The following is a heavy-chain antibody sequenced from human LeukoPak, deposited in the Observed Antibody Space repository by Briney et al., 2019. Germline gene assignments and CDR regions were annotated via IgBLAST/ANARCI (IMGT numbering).Heavy chain of an antibody. V-gene: IGHV4-59*01. CDR1: GGSISSYY. J-gene: IGHJ5*02. CDR3: ARALGYCSSTSCYGNWFDP. Sequence: SETLSLTCTVSGGSISSYYWSWIRQPPGKGLEWIGYIHYSGRTNYNPSLKSRVTTSVDTSKNQISLKLSSVTAADTAVYYCARALGYCSSTSCYGNWFDPWGQGTLVTVSS. D-gene: IGHD2-2*01. CDR2: IHYSGRT.